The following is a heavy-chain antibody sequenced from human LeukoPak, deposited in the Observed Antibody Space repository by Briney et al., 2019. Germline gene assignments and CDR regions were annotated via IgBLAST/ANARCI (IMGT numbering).Heavy chain of an antibody. V-gene: IGHV1-3*04. CDR3: ARGEEMVRGVISYYYYGMDV. D-gene: IGHD3-10*01. CDR2: INTGNGNT. J-gene: IGHJ6*02. CDR1: GYTFTNYA. Sequence: ASVKVSCKASGYTFTNYAMHWVRQAPGQRLEWMGWINTGNGNTRYSQKSQGRVTITRNTSASTTYMELSSLRSEDTAVFYCARGEEMVRGVISYYYYGMDVWGQGTTVTVSS.